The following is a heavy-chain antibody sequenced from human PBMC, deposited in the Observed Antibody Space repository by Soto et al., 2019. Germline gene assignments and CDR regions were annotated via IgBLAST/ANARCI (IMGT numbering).Heavy chain of an antibody. CDR1: GGTFSSYT. J-gene: IGHJ5*02. Sequence: QVQLVQSGAEVKKPGSSVKVSCKASGGTFSSYTISWVRQAPGQGLEWMGRIIPILGIANYAQKFQGRVRITADKSTSKAYMELSSLRSEDTAVYYCARDKAGWFDPWGQGTLVTVSS. CDR3: ARDKAGWFDP. V-gene: IGHV1-69*08. CDR2: IIPILGIA.